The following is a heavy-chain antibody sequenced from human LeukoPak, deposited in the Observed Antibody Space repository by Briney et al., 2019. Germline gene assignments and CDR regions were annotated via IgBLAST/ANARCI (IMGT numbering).Heavy chain of an antibody. CDR2: IYYSGST. Sequence: PSETLSLTCTVSGGSTSSYYWSWIRQPPGKGLEWIGYIYYSGSTNYNPSLKSRDTISVDTSKNQFSLKLSSVTAADTAVYYCARGSGSKDYWGQGTLVTVSS. CDR3: ARGSGSKDY. J-gene: IGHJ4*02. V-gene: IGHV4-59*01. D-gene: IGHD1-26*01. CDR1: GGSTSSYY.